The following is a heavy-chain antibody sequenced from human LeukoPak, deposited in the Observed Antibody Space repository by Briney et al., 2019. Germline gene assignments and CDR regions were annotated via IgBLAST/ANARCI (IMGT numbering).Heavy chain of an antibody. V-gene: IGHV3-21*01. J-gene: IGHJ6*02. Sequence: GGSLRLSCAASGFTFSSYSMNWVRQAPGKGLEWVSSISSSSSYIYYADSVKGRFTISRDNAKNSLYLQMNSLRAEDTAVYYCATGNYDYYYGMDVWGQGTTVTVSS. CDR3: ATGNYDYYYGMDV. CDR1: GFTFSSYS. CDR2: ISSSSSYI.